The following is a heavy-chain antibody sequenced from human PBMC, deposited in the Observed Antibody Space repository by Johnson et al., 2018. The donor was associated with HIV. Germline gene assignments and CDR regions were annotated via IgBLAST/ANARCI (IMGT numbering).Heavy chain of an antibody. J-gene: IGHJ3*02. Sequence: VQLVESGGGVVRPGESLRLSCAASGFTFDEHGMSWVHQAPGKGLEWVSVIYSGGNTYYADSVKGRFTISRDNSKNTLSLQMNSLRVEDTAVYYCAREARIVVVEPSDAFDIWGQGTMVTVSS. CDR2: IYSGGNT. CDR3: AREARIVVVEPSDAFDI. CDR1: GFTFDEHG. V-gene: IGHV3-66*01. D-gene: IGHD3-22*01.